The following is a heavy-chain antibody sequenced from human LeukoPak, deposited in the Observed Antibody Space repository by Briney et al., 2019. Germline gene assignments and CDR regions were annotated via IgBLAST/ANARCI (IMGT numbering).Heavy chain of an antibody. D-gene: IGHD1-26*01. V-gene: IGHV3-53*01. CDR3: ARGGSYASFGFDY. J-gene: IGHJ4*02. CDR1: GFTVSSNS. Sequence: GGSLRLSCAASGFTVSSNSMSWVRRAPGKGLEWVSLIYSGGSTYYADSVKGRFTISRDNSKNTLYLQMNSLRAEDTAVYYCARGGSYASFGFDYWGQGTLVTVSS. CDR2: IYSGGST.